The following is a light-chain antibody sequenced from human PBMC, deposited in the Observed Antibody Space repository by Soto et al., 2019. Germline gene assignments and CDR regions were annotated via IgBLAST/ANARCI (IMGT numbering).Light chain of an antibody. V-gene: IGLV2-14*01. CDR3: SSHTYTVTLL. CDR2: EVN. CDR1: SRDVGGYNY. Sequence: QSALTQPASVSGSVGQSITISCTGTSRDVGGYNYVSWYQQHPGKAPKLIISEVNNRPSGVSNRFSGSKSGNTASLTISGIQAEDEAEYYCSSHTYTVTLLFGGGTKLTVL. J-gene: IGLJ2*01.